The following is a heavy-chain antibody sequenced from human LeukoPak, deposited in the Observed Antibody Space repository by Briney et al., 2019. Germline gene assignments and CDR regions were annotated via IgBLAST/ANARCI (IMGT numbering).Heavy chain of an antibody. D-gene: IGHD3-10*01. CDR2: ISGSGGST. V-gene: IGHV3-23*01. J-gene: IGHJ4*02. CDR1: GFTFSSYA. CDR3: AKGSSMVRGVIEILSDC. Sequence: GGSLRLSCAASGFTFSSYAMSWVRQAPGKGLEWVSAISGSGGSTYYADSVKGRFTISGDNSKNTLYLQMNSLRAEDTAVYYCAKGSSMVRGVIEILSDCWGQGTLVTVSS.